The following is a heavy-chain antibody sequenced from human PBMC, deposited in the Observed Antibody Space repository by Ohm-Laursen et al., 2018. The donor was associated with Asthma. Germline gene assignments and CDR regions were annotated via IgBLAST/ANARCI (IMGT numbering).Heavy chain of an antibody. CDR3: ARDKTVTTVYYYYYGMDV. CDR1: GFTFSSYA. D-gene: IGHD4-11*01. V-gene: IGHV3-30-3*01. Sequence: SLRLSCSASGFTFSSYAMHWVRQAPGKGLEWVAVISYDGSNKYYADSVKGRFTISRDNSKNTLYLQMNSLRAEDTAVYYCARDKTVTTVYYYYYGMDVWGQGTTVTVSS. J-gene: IGHJ6*02. CDR2: ISYDGSNK.